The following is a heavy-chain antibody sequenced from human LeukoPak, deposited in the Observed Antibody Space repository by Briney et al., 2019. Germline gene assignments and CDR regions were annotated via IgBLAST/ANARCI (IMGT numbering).Heavy chain of an antibody. CDR1: GYTFTGYY. J-gene: IGHJ4*02. Sequence: GASVKVSCTASGYTFTGYYVHWVRQAPGQGLEWMGWINPNSGDTNYAQNFQGRVTMTRDTSIITAYMELSRLRSDDTAVYYCARDLVGPSDYWGQGTLVTVSS. V-gene: IGHV1-2*02. CDR3: ARDLVGPSDY. CDR2: INPNSGDT. D-gene: IGHD1-26*01.